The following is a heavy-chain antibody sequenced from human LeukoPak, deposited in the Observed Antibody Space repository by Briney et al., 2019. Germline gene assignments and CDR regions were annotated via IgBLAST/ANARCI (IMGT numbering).Heavy chain of an antibody. V-gene: IGHV4-34*01. CDR3: ARLNTYYYDSSGYYDYYAFDI. J-gene: IGHJ3*02. Sequence: SETLSLTCAVYGGSFSGYYWSWIRQPPGKGLEWIGEINHSGSTNYNPSLKSRVTISVDTSKNQFSLKLSSVTAADTAVYYCARLNTYYYDSSGYYDYYAFDIWGQGTMVTVSS. CDR2: INHSGST. D-gene: IGHD3-22*01. CDR1: GGSFSGYY.